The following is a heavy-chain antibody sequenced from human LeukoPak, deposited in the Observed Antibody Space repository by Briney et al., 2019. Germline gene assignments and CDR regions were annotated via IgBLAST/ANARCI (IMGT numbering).Heavy chain of an antibody. CDR2: TYSGGTT. CDR3: ARSSRDVDTALVLDY. Sequence: GGSLRLSGAASGFTVSSNYMAWVRQAPGKGLERVSVTYSGGTTYYADSVKGRFTISRDNSKNTLYLQMNSLRAEDTAVYYCARSSRDVDTALVLDYWGQGTLVTVSS. V-gene: IGHV3-53*01. J-gene: IGHJ4*02. CDR1: GFTVSSNY. D-gene: IGHD5-18*01.